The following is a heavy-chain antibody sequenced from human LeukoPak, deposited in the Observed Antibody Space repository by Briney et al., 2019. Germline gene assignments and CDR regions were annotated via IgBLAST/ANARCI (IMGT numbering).Heavy chain of an antibody. CDR2: ISYDGSNK. CDR3: ARDRALTYYYYGMDV. J-gene: IGHJ6*02. V-gene: IGHV3-30-3*01. CDR1: GLTFSSYA. Sequence: PGGSLRLSCAASGLTFSSYAMHWVRQAPGKGLEWVAVISYDGSNKYYADSVKGRFTISRDNSKNTLYLQMNSLRAKDTAVYYCARDRALTYYYYGMDVWGQGTTVTVSS.